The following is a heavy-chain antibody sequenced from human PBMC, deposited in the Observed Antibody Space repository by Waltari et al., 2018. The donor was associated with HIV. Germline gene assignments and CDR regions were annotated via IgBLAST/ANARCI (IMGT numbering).Heavy chain of an antibody. Sequence: LLQSATQAKTPGASLHLARNVAADRLHPYPPTSLRHAPGQGFEWLGRNNPDSGDTTYSQTFKTRVTMTRDTSSASTYLELTRLTSADTAIYFCARGEDISLTHLPPGFRLEFWGHGTLVTVSS. CDR3: ARGEDISLTHLPPGFRLEF. V-gene: IGHV1-2*06. CDR2: NNPDSGDT. D-gene: IGHD5-12*01. J-gene: IGHJ4*01. CDR1: ADRLHPYP.